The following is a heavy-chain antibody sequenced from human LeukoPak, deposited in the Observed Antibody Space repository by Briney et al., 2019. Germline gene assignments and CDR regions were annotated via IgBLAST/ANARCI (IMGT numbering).Heavy chain of an antibody. V-gene: IGHV3-20*01. D-gene: IGHD3-10*01. Sequence: GGSLRLSCAASGFTFDDYGMSWVRQAPGKGLEWVSGINWNGGSTGYADSVKGRFTISRDNAKNSLYLQMNSLRAEDTALYHCARGALYGSGNYYNPLDYWGQGTLVTVSS. CDR1: GFTFDDYG. CDR2: INWNGGST. CDR3: ARGALYGSGNYYNPLDY. J-gene: IGHJ4*02.